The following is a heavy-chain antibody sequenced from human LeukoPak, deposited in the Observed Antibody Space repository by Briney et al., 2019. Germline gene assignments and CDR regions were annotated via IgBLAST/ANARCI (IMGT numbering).Heavy chain of an antibody. CDR1: GFTFSSYC. V-gene: IGHV3-21*04. D-gene: IGHD6-19*01. Sequence: PGGSLRLSCAASGFTFSSYCMDWVRQTPGKGLEWVSSISSSSSYIYYADSVKGRFTISRDNSKNTLYLQMNSLRAEDTAVYYCARDRGSGVDFDYWGQGTLVTVSS. CDR3: ARDRGSGVDFDY. CDR2: ISSSSSYI. J-gene: IGHJ4*02.